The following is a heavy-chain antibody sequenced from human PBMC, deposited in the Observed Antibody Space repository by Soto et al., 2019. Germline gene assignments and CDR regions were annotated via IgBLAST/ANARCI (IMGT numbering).Heavy chain of an antibody. CDR2: TKNKANSYTT. J-gene: IGHJ4*02. V-gene: IGHV3-72*01. CDR1: GFTFSDPY. Sequence: EVQLVESGGGLVQPGGSLRLSCAASGFTFSDPYMDWVRQAPGKGLVWVGRTKNKANSYTTEYAASVKCRFTISSDDSKNSLYLQTTSLKAEDPAMYYCARVTLSVSGIRRFDSWGQGTLVTVYS. CDR3: ARVTLSVSGIRRFDS. D-gene: IGHD3-10*01.